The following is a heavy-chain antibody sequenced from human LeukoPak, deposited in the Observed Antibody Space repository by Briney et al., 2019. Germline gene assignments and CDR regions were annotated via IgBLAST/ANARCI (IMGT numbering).Heavy chain of an antibody. CDR2: ISSSGSTV. CDR3: AREYYYDSSGYYYNY. D-gene: IGHD3-22*01. Sequence: PGGSLRLSCAASGFTFSDYYMNWIRQAPGKGLEWVSYISSSGSTVYYADSVKGRFTISRDNAKNSLYLQMNSLRAEDTAVYYCAREYYYDSSGYYYNYWGQGTLVTVSS. CDR1: GFTFSDYY. J-gene: IGHJ4*02. V-gene: IGHV3-11*04.